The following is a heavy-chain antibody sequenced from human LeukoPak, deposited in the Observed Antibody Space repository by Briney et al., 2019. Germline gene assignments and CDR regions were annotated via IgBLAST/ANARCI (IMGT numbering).Heavy chain of an antibody. CDR2: ISYDGSNK. CDR1: GFTLRSYA. Sequence: GGSLRLSCVASGFTLRSYAMHWVRQAPGKGLEWVAVISYDGSNKYYADSVKGRFTISRDNSKNTLYLQMNSLRAEDTAVYYCARDAMTWFGELLSRENWFDPWGQGTLVTVSS. CDR3: ARDAMTWFGELLSRENWFDP. J-gene: IGHJ5*02. V-gene: IGHV3-30*04. D-gene: IGHD3-10*01.